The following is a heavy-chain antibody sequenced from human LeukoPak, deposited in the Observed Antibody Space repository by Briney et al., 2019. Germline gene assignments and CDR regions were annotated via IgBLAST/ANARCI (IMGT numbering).Heavy chain of an antibody. D-gene: IGHD2-2*01. CDR1: GFPFSSYA. CDR2: IIGSGGST. CDR3: AKGVVVVPAANKHSGYFDY. V-gene: IGHV3-23*01. J-gene: IGHJ4*02. Sequence: GSLRLSSAASGFPFSSYAMSWVRRAPGKGLGWVSAIIGSGGSTYYADSVKGRFTISRDNSKNTLYLQMNSLRAEDTAVYYCAKGVVVVPAANKHSGYFDYWGQGTLVTVSS.